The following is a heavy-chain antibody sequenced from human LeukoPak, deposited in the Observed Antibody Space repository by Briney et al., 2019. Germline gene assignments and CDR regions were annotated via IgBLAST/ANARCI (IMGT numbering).Heavy chain of an antibody. J-gene: IGHJ4*02. CDR3: ARGRNIVATSGYFDY. D-gene: IGHD5-12*01. CDR1: GFTFSSYA. V-gene: IGHV3-30-3*01. CDR2: ISYDGSNE. Sequence: GGSLRLSCAASGFTFSSYAMHWVRQAPGKGLEWVAAISYDGSNEYYADSVKGRFTISRDNSKNTLYLQMNSLRAEDTAVYYCARGRNIVATSGYFDYWGQGTLVTVSS.